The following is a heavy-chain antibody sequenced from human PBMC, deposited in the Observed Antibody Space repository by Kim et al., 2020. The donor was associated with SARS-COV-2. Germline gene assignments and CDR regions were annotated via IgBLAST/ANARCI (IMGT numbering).Heavy chain of an antibody. J-gene: IGHJ4*02. CDR3: ARDKDFGFAY. D-gene: IGHD3-10*01. Sequence: GGSLRLSCAAPGFTFSNSWMHWVRQAPGKGLVWVSHINSDGSLRTYADSVKGRFIISRDNAKNAVYLQMNSLRAEDTAVYYCARDKDFGFAYWGQGILVTVSS. V-gene: IGHV3-74*01. CDR1: GFTFSNSW. CDR2: INSDGSLR.